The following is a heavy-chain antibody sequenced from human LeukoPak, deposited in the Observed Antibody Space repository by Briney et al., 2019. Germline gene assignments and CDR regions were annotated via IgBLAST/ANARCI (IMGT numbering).Heavy chain of an antibody. CDR1: GGSISSYY. CDR2: IYYSGST. D-gene: IGHD1-26*01. J-gene: IGHJ4*02. V-gene: IGHV4-59*08. CDR3: ARAQVGIVGATEFAY. Sequence: SESLSLTCTVSGGSISSYYWTWIRQPPGKGLEWIGYIYYSGSTKYNPSLKSRVTISVDSSKNHFSLKLSSVTAADTAVYYCARAQVGIVGATEFAYWGQGTLVTVSS.